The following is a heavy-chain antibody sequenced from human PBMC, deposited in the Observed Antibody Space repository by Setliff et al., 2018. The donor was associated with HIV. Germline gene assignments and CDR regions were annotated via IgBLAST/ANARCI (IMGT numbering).Heavy chain of an antibody. D-gene: IGHD3-22*01. CDR1: GGTFSSYP. J-gene: IGHJ6*03. Sequence: SVKVSCKASGGTFSSYPISWVRQAPGQGLEWMGGIIPTFGTTHYAQKFQGRVTVTADESTNTAYMQLSSLRSDDTAVYYCARGRNYDSSGYGDYYYYMDVWGKGTTVTVSS. CDR3: ARGRNYDSSGYGDYYYYMDV. CDR2: IIPTFGTT. V-gene: IGHV1-69*13.